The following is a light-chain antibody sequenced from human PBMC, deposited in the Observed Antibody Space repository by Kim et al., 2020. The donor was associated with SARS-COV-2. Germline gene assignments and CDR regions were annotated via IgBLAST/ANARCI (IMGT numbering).Light chain of an antibody. V-gene: IGKV2-28*01. CDR3: MQALQTPFPTWT. J-gene: IGKJ1*01. CDR1: QSLLHSNGYNY. CDR2: LGS. Sequence: DIVMTQSPLSLPVAPGEPASISCRSSQSLLHSNGYNYLDWYLQKPGQSPQLLIYLGSSRASGVPDRFSGSGSGTDFTLKISRVEAEDVGVYYCMQALQTPFPTWTFGQGTKVDIK.